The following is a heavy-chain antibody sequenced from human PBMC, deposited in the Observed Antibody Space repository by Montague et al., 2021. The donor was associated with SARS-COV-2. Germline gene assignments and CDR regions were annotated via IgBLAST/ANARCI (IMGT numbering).Heavy chain of an antibody. CDR1: GGSVSDYS. D-gene: IGHD3-10*02. CDR2: IFYTRIT. V-gene: IGHV4-59*02. Sequence: SETLSLTCTVSGGSVSDYSWSWIRQPPGEGLDYLCYIFYTRITYYKPSLESRVTISVDTSKNQFSLRLNSVTAADTAVYFCARLVTMSRKKPYYMDVWGKGTTVTVSS. J-gene: IGHJ6*03. CDR3: ARLVTMSRKKPYYMDV.